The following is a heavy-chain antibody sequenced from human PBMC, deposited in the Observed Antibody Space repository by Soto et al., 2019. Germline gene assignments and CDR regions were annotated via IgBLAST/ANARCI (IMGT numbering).Heavy chain of an antibody. CDR1: GGSISTSVYY. D-gene: IGHD2-15*01. CDR3: ARQGSRAFDI. CDR2: IYYSGSA. J-gene: IGHJ3*02. Sequence: PSETLSLTCTVSGGSISTSVYYWGWIRQPPGRGLEWMANIYYSGSAYYNPSLKSRVSTSVDTSKNQFSLKLRSVTAADTAVYYCARQGSRAFDIWGQGTMVPVS. V-gene: IGHV4-39*01.